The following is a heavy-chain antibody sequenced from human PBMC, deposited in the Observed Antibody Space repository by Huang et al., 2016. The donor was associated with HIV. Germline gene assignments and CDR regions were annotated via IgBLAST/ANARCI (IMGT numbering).Heavy chain of an antibody. CDR3: ARRGVAAKHFDF. Sequence: QVHLRESGPGLVKPSETLSLSCSVSGGSMNSSYWNWVRQPPGKGLDWIGQGYVNGNTKYNPSLRSRVTISVDTSKKQFYLKLNSVTAGDTAVYYCARRGVAAKHFDFWGQGIVVTVSS. J-gene: IGHJ4*02. CDR1: GGSMNSSY. D-gene: IGHD3-10*01. V-gene: IGHV4-59*13. CDR2: GYVNGNT.